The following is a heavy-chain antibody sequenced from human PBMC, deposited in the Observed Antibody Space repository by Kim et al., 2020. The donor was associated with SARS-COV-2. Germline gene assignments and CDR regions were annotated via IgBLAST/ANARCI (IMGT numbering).Heavy chain of an antibody. CDR1: GGSISSGGYY. V-gene: IGHV4-31*03. CDR3: ASRWAGPTGDYPTYWYFDL. D-gene: IGHD4-17*01. J-gene: IGHJ2*01. CDR2: IYYSGST. Sequence: SETLSLTCTVSGGSISSGGYYWSWIRQHPGKGLEWIGYIYYSGSTYYNPSLKSRVTISVDTSKNQFSLKLSSVTAADTAVYYCASRWAGPTGDYPTYWYFDLWGRGTLVTVSS.